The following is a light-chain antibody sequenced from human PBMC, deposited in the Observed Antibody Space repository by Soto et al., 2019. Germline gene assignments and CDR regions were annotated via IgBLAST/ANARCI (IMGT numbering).Light chain of an antibody. CDR3: LQDASFPRT. Sequence: DIQMTQSPSILSASIRDRVTITCRASQSISSLLAWYQQKPVKAPNLLIYKASHLENGVPSRFSGSGSGTDFTLTINGLQPEDFTTYYCLQDASFPRTFGQG. V-gene: IGKV1-5*03. J-gene: IGKJ1*01. CDR2: KAS. CDR1: QSISSL.